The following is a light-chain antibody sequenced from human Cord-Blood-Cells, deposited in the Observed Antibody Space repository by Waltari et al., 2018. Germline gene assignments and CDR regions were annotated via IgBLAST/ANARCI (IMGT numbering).Light chain of an antibody. CDR1: HGISNY. CDR2: AAP. Sequence: DLQINQSPASLSAPVGDRVTLTRRASHGISNYLAWFHQKPGKAPKSLIYAAPSLKSGVPSKFSGSGSGTDFTLTSSSLQPEDFATYYCQQYNSYPYSFGQGTKLEIK. V-gene: IGKV1-16*02. J-gene: IGKJ2*03. CDR3: QQYNSYPYS.